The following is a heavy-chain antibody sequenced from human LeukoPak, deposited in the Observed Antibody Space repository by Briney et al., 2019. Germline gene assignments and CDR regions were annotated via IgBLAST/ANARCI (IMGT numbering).Heavy chain of an antibody. Sequence: SETLSLTCTVSGGSISSYYWSWIRQPPGKGLEWIGYIYYSGSTNYNPSLKSRVTISVDTSKNQFSLKLSSVTAADTAVYYGASDTAMATGAFDIWGQGTMVTVSS. J-gene: IGHJ3*02. V-gene: IGHV4-59*01. CDR1: GGSISSYY. D-gene: IGHD5-18*01. CDR3: ASDTAMATGAFDI. CDR2: IYYSGST.